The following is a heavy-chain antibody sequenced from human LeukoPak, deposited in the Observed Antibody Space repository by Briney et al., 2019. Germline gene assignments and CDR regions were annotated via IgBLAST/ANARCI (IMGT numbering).Heavy chain of an antibody. D-gene: IGHD6-6*01. CDR3: ARGQGRVGIAARGRYDY. CDR2: INHSGST. CDR1: GGSFGGYY. V-gene: IGHV4-34*01. J-gene: IGHJ4*02. Sequence: SETLSLTCAVYGGSFGGYYWRWMRQPPGKGLEWIGEINHSGSTNYNPSLRSRVTISVDTSKNQFSLKLSSVTAADTAVYYCARGQGRVGIAARGRYDYWGQGTLVTVSS.